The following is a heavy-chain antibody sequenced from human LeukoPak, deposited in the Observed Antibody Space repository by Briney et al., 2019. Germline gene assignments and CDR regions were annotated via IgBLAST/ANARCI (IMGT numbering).Heavy chain of an antibody. Sequence: SETLSLTCAVYGGSFSGYYWTWIRKPPGKGLEWIGEINHSGSTNYNPSLKSRVTISVDTSKNQFSLKLSSVTAADTAVYYCARKGTYPYYFDYWGQGTLVTVSS. V-gene: IGHV4-34*01. CDR3: ARKGTYPYYFDY. CDR2: INHSGST. J-gene: IGHJ4*02. D-gene: IGHD1-1*01. CDR1: GGSFSGYY.